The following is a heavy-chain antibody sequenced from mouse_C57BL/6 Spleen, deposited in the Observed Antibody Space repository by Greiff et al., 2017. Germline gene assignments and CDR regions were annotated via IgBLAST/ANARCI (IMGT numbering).Heavy chain of an antibody. J-gene: IGHJ2*01. CDR1: GYTFTDYE. CDR2: IDPETGGT. D-gene: IGHD4-1*01. V-gene: IGHV1-15*01. Sequence: QVTLKESGAELVRPGASVTLSCKASGYTFTDYEMHWVKQTPVHGLEWIGAIDPETGGTAYNQKFKGKAILTADKSSSTAYMELRSLTSEDSAVYYCTRLGDDWGQGTTLTVSS. CDR3: TRLGDD.